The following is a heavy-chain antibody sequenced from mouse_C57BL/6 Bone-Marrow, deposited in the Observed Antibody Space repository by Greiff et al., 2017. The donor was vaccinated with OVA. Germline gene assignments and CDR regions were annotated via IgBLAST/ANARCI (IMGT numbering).Heavy chain of an antibody. CDR1: GYTFTSYW. J-gene: IGHJ2*01. V-gene: IGHV1-50*01. D-gene: IGHD1-1*01. Sequence: VKLQQPGAELVKPGASVKLSCKASGYTFTSYWMQWVKQRPGQGLEWIGEIDPSDSYTNYNQKFKGKATLTVDTSSSTAYMQLSSLTSEDSAVYYCAREDYGSSNYWGQGTTLTVSS. CDR3: AREDYGSSNY. CDR2: IDPSDSYT.